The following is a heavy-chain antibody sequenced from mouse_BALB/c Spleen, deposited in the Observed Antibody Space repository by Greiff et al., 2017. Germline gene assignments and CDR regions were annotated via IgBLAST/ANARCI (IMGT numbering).Heavy chain of an antibody. D-gene: IGHD3-1*01. CDR2: ISYDGSN. J-gene: IGHJ3*01. CDR3: ARDGRAWFAY. CDR1: GYSITSGYY. V-gene: IGHV3-6*02. Sequence: EVKLVESGPGLVKPSQSLSLTCSVTGYSITSGYYWNWIRQFPGNKLEWMGYISYDGSNNYNPSLKNRISITRDTSKNQFFLKLNSVTTEDTATYYCARDGRAWFAYWGQGTLVTVSA.